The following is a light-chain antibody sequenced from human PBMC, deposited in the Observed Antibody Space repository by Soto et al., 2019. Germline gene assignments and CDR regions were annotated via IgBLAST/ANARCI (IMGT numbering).Light chain of an antibody. V-gene: IGKV1-5*01. CDR3: QQYKSYS. CDR2: DAS. Sequence: DIQMTQSPSTLSASVGDRVTITCRASQSISSWLAWYQQKPGRAPKLLIYDASSLESGVPSRFGGSGSGTEFTLTISSLQPDDFATYYCQQYKSYSFGQGTKLEIK. CDR1: QSISSW. J-gene: IGKJ2*01.